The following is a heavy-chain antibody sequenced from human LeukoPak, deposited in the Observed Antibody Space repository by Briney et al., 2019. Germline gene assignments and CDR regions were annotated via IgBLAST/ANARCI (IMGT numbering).Heavy chain of an antibody. CDR2: ITGNGGST. CDR3: ARRDVYSVYHC. V-gene: IGHV3-64D*06. J-gene: IGHJ4*02. Sequence: PGGSVRLSCSASGFTFSTYIMHWVRQAPGKGLETVSAITGNGGSTFYADSVKGRFTISRDNSKNTLYLQMSSLRAEDTAMYYCARRDVYSVYHCWGQGTLVTVSS. CDR1: GFTFSTYI. D-gene: IGHD5-24*01.